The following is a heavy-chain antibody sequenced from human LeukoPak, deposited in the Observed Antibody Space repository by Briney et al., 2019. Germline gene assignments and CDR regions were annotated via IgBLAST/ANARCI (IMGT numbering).Heavy chain of an antibody. J-gene: IGHJ4*02. D-gene: IGHD5-24*01. CDR1: GFTFSSYW. CDR2: INSDGSST. V-gene: IGHV3-74*01. Sequence: GGSLRLSCAASGFTFSSYWMHWVRQAPGKGLVWVSRINSDGSSTSYADSVKGRFTISRDNAKNTLYLQMNSLRAEDTAVYYCARVRSGRWLQSPLYYFDYWGQGTLVTVSS. CDR3: ARVRSGRWLQSPLYYFDY.